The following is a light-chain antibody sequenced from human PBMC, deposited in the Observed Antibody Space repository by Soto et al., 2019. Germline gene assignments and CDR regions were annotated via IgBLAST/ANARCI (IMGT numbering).Light chain of an antibody. J-gene: IGKJ1*01. V-gene: IGKV1-5*01. CDR1: QSISSW. CDR3: QQYNSYPET. CDR2: DAS. Sequence: DIQMTQSPSTLSASVGDRVTITCRASQSISSWLAWYQQKPGKAPKLLIYDASSLEIGVPSRFSGSGSGTEFTLTISSLQPDDFATYYCQQYNSYPETFGQGTKVEIK.